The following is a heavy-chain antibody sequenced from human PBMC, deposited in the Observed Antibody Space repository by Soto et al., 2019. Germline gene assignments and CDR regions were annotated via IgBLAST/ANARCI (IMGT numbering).Heavy chain of an antibody. Sequence: SVKVSCKASGGTFSSYAISWVRQAPGQGLEWMGGIIPIFGTANYAQKFQGRVTITADESTSTAYMELSSLRSEDTAVYYCARVKVGAQYYFDYWGQRTLVTVSS. CDR2: IIPIFGTA. D-gene: IGHD1-26*01. CDR3: ARVKVGAQYYFDY. V-gene: IGHV1-69*13. CDR1: GGTFSSYA. J-gene: IGHJ4*02.